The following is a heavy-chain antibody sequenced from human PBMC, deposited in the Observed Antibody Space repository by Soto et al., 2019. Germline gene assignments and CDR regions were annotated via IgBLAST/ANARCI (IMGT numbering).Heavy chain of an antibody. J-gene: IGHJ4*02. CDR2: IKQDGSEK. CDR3: ASGVVSGLLFDY. Sequence: GGSLRLSCAASGFTFSSYWMSWVRQAPGKGLEWVANIKQDGSEKYYVDSVKGRFTISRDNAKNSLYLQMNSLRAEDTAVYYCASGVVSGLLFDYWGQGTLVTVYS. V-gene: IGHV3-7*01. CDR1: GFTFSSYW. D-gene: IGHD2-15*01.